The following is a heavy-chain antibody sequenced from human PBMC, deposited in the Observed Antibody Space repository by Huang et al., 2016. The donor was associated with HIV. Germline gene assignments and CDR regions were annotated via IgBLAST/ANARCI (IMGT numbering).Heavy chain of an antibody. CDR3: VRDTKYRSGFYNYYYMDV. D-gene: IGHD6-25*01. CDR2: VGDNEQKV. V-gene: IGHV3-48*01. J-gene: IGHJ6*03. CDR1: GFVFSTHI. Sequence: HLVESGGGSVRPGESLKLSFGATGFVFSTHIFNWVRQASGRGLEWISHVGDNEQKVSDANSVRGRFTISRDNARQSIYLQMRNLRPSDTAKYYCVRDTKYRSGFYNYYYMDVWGNGTAVTVSS.